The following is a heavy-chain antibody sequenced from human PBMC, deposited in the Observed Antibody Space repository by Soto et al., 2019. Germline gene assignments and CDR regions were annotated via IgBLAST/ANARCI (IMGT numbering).Heavy chain of an antibody. CDR1: CGSISSYY. D-gene: IGHD5-18*01. V-gene: IGHV4-59*01. CDR3: ASTRTAIDNWFDP. J-gene: IGHJ5*02. CDR2: IYYSGST. Sequence: VSLTCTVSCGSISSYYWSWIRQPPGKGLEWIGYIYYSGSTNYNPSLKSRVTISVDTSKNQFSLKLSSVTAADTAVYYCASTRTAIDNWFDPWGPGTLVTVSS.